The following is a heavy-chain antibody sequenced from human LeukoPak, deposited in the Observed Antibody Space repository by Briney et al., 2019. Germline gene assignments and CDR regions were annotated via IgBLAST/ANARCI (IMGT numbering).Heavy chain of an antibody. CDR1: GGSISSRSYY. D-gene: IGHD3-10*01. J-gene: IGHJ1*01. CDR3: ARHYKAYFPH. CDR2: IYYSGST. V-gene: IGHV4-39*01. Sequence: SETLSLTCTVSGGSISSRSYYWGWIRQPPGKGLEWIGSIYYSGSTYYNPSLKSRVTISVDTSKNQFSLKLSSVTAADTAVYYCARHYKAYFPHWGQGTLVTVSS.